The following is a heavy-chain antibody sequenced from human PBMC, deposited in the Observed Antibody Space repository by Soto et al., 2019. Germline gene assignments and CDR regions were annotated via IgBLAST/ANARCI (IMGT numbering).Heavy chain of an antibody. D-gene: IGHD3-22*01. CDR3: ARGGFFGSSGYYYPSYWYFDL. CDR1: GGTFSSYA. V-gene: IGHV1-69*01. Sequence: QVQLVQSGAEVKKPGSSVKVSCKASGGTFSSYAISWVRQAPGQGLEWMGGIIPIFGTAKYAQKFQGRGTITADESTSTSYMELSSLRPGDTAVYYCARGGFFGSSGYYYPSYWYFDLWGRGTLVTVSS. CDR2: IIPIFGTA. J-gene: IGHJ2*01.